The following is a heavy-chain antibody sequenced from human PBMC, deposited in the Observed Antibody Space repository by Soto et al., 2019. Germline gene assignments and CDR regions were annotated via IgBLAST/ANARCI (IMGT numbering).Heavy chain of an antibody. CDR3: AREVTIFGVVIIRDYYYGMDI. CDR2: ISSSSSTI. Sequence: EVQLVESGGGLVQPGGSLRLSCAASGFTFSSYSMNWVRQAPGKGLEWVSYISSSSSTIYYADSVKGRFTISRDNAKNSLYLQMNSLRDEDTAVYYCAREVTIFGVVIIRDYYYGMDIWGQGPTVTVSS. CDR1: GFTFSSYS. V-gene: IGHV3-48*02. D-gene: IGHD3-3*01. J-gene: IGHJ6*02.